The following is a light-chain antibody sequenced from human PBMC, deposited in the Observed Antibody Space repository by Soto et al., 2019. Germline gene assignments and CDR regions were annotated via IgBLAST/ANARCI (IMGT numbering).Light chain of an antibody. J-gene: IGKJ1*01. Sequence: IRMTQSPSSFSASTGDRVTFTCRASQGISSYLAWYQQKPGKAPKLLIYAASTLQSGVPSRFSGSGSGTNFTLTISCLQSEDFATYYCQQYYDYPRTFGQGTKVEVK. V-gene: IGKV1-8*01. CDR3: QQYYDYPRT. CDR1: QGISSY. CDR2: AAS.